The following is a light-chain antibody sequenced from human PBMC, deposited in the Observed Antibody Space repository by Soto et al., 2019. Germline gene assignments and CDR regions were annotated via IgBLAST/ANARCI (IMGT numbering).Light chain of an antibody. CDR1: SSNIGAGYD. CDR2: GNS. Sequence: SVLTQPPSVSGAPGQRVTISCTGSSSNIGAGYDVHWYQQLPGTAPKLLIYGNSNRPSGVPDRFSGSKSGTSASLAITGLQAEDEADYYCQSYDSSLSVLWVFGTGTKVTVL. V-gene: IGLV1-40*01. CDR3: QSYDSSLSVLWV. J-gene: IGLJ1*01.